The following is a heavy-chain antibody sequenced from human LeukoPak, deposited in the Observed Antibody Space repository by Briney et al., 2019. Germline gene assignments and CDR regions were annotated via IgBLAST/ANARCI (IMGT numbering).Heavy chain of an antibody. CDR1: GYTFTSYY. Sequence: ASVKVSCKASGYTFTSYYMHWVRQAPGQGLEWMGIINPSGGSTSCAQKFQGRVTMTRDMSTSTVYMELSSLRSEDTAVYYCARRGELRDYYYYYYMDVWGKGTTVTVSS. V-gene: IGHV1-46*01. D-gene: IGHD1-26*01. CDR2: INPSGGST. J-gene: IGHJ6*03. CDR3: ARRGELRDYYYYYYMDV.